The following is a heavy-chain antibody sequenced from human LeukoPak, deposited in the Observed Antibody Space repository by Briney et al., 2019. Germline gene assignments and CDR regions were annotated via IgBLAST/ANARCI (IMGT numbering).Heavy chain of an antibody. D-gene: IGHD3-10*01. CDR2: ISGSGGST. Sequence: GGSLRLSCAASGFTFSSYGMSWVRQAPGKGLEWVSAISGSGGSTYYADSVKGRFTISRDNSKNTLYLQMNSLRAEDTAVYYCAKGSMVRGVIIPYYWGQGTLVTVSS. CDR1: GFTFSSYG. V-gene: IGHV3-23*01. CDR3: AKGSMVRGVIIPYY. J-gene: IGHJ4*02.